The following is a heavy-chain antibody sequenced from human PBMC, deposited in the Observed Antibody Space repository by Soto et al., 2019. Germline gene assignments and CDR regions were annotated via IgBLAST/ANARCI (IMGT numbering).Heavy chain of an antibody. V-gene: IGHV3-30*18. J-gene: IGHJ6*02. CDR2: ISYDGSNK. CDR3: AKGGRSITMIVVVTYGMDV. Sequence: SGGSLRLSCAASGFTFSSYGMHWVRQAPGKGLEWVAVISYDGSNKYYADSVKGRFTISRDNSKNTLYLQMNSLRAEDTAVYYCAKGGRSITMIVVVTYGMDVWGQGTTVTVSS. D-gene: IGHD3-22*01. CDR1: GFTFSSYG.